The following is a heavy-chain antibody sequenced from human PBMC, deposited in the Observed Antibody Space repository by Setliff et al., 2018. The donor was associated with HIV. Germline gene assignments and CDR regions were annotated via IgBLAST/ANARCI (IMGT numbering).Heavy chain of an antibody. J-gene: IGHJ3*02. V-gene: IGHV4-59*08. CDR1: GGSISSYY. Sequence: PSETLSLTCTVSGGSISSYYWSWIRQPPGKGLEWIGYIYYSGSTNYNPSLKSRVTISVEPSKNQFSLKLSSVTAADTAVYYCARVVYNSSGYYYLGAFDIWGQGTMVTVSS. CDR2: IYYSGST. CDR3: ARVVYNSSGYYYLGAFDI. D-gene: IGHD3-22*01.